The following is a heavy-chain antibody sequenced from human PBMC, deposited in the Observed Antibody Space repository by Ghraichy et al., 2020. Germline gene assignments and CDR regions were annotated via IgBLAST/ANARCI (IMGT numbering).Heavy chain of an antibody. V-gene: IGHV4-39*01. CDR2: IYYSGST. CDR3: ARHPEGSYYDFWSGAWFDP. D-gene: IGHD3-3*01. Sequence: SETLSLTCTVSGGSISSSSYYWGWIRQPPGKGLEWIGSIYYSGSTYYNPSLKSRVTISVDTSKNQFSLKLSSVTAADTAVYYCARHPEGSYYDFWSGAWFDPWGQGTLVTVSS. J-gene: IGHJ5*02. CDR1: GGSISSSSYY.